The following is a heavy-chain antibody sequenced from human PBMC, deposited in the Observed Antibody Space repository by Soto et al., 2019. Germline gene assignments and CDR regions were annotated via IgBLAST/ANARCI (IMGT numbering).Heavy chain of an antibody. CDR1: GESFSGYY. D-gene: IGHD3-9*01. J-gene: IGHJ6*03. CDR2: INHSGST. CDR3: ARRRDYDILTGYYPVYYMDV. V-gene: IGHV4-34*01. Sequence: SETLSLTCAVYGESFSGYYWSWIRQPPGKGLEWIGEINHSGSTNYNPSLKSRVTISVDTSKNQFSLKLSSVTAADTAVYYCARRRDYDILTGYYPVYYMDVWGKGTTVTVSS.